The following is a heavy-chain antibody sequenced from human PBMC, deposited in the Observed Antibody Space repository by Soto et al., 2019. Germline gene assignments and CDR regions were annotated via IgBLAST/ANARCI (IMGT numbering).Heavy chain of an antibody. CDR3: ARGKEYSSSGWFDP. J-gene: IGHJ5*02. V-gene: IGHV1-18*04. CDR1: CYTFTSYG. Sequence: ASVKVSCKASCYTFTSYGISCVRQAPGQGLEWMGWISAYNGNTNYAQKLQGRVTMTTDTSTSTAYMELRSLRSDDTAVYYCARGKEYSSSGWFDPWGQGTLVTVSS. D-gene: IGHD6-6*01. CDR2: ISAYNGNT.